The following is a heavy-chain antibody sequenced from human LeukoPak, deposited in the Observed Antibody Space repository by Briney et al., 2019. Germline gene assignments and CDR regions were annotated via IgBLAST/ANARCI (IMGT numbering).Heavy chain of an antibody. V-gene: IGHV6-1*01. D-gene: IGHD3-9*01. CDR1: GDSVSSNSAA. Sequence: SQTLSLTCAISGDSVSSNSAAWNWIRQSPSRGLEWLGRTYYRSKWYNDYAVSVKGRITINPDTSKNQFSLQLNSVTPEDTAVYYCARDSGNYDILTGYGMDAWGQGTTVTVSS. J-gene: IGHJ6*02. CDR3: ARDSGNYDILTGYGMDA. CDR2: TYYRSKWYN.